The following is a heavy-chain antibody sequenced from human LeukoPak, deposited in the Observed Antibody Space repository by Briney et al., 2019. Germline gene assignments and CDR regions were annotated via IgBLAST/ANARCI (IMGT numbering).Heavy chain of an antibody. Sequence: GALRLSCAASGFTVSSNYMSWVRQAPGKGLEWVSVIYSGGSTYYADSVKGRFTISRDNSKNTLYLQMNSLRAEDTAVYYCARESGYDSSSYYGRLVAFDYWGQGTLVTVSS. J-gene: IGHJ4*02. CDR3: ARESGYDSSSYYGRLVAFDY. CDR2: IYSGGST. CDR1: GFTVSSNY. D-gene: IGHD3-22*01. V-gene: IGHV3-66*02.